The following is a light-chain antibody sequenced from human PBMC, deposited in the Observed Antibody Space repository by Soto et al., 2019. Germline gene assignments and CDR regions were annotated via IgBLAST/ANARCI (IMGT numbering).Light chain of an antibody. J-gene: IGKJ1*01. Sequence: EIVMTQSPATLSVSPGERATLSCRASQSVSSNLAWYQQKPGQAPRLLIYGASTRATGIPARFSGSGSGTEFTLTISSLQSEDFAVYYCKQYHNWPETFGQGTKVDIK. CDR2: GAS. CDR1: QSVSSN. CDR3: KQYHNWPET. V-gene: IGKV3-15*01.